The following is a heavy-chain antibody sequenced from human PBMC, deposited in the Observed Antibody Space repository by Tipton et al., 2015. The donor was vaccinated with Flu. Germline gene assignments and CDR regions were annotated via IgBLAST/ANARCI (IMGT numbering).Heavy chain of an antibody. J-gene: IGHJ3*02. V-gene: IGHV4-4*07. CDR3: ARSDFWSGSAKAFDI. CDR1: GGSISSHY. Sequence: GLVKPSETLSLTCTVSGGSISSHYWSWIRQPAGKGLEWIGRFYTSGTTNYNPSLKSRLTMSVDTSKNQFSLKLSSVTAADTAVYYCARSDFWSGSAKAFDIWVQGTMVTVSS. D-gene: IGHD3-3*01. CDR2: FYTSGTT.